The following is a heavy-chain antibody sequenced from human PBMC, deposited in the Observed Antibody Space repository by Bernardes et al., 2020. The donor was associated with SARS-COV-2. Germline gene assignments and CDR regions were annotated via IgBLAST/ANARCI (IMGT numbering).Heavy chain of an antibody. D-gene: IGHD3-10*01. J-gene: IGHJ6*02. CDR3: ASKFGPSVYYYYYGMDV. V-gene: IGHV1-2*02. CDR1: GYTFTGYY. CDR2: INPNSGGT. Sequence: ASVKVSCKASGYTFTGYYMHWVRQAPGQGLEWMGWINPNSGGTNYAQKFQGRVTMTRDTSISTAYMELSRLRSDETAVYYCASKFGPSVYYYYYGMDVWGQGTTVTVS.